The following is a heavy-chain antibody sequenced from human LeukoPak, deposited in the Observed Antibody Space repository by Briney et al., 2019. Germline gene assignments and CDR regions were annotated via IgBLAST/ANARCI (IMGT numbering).Heavy chain of an antibody. V-gene: IGHV3-72*01. J-gene: IGHJ4*02. CDR1: GFTFSDHY. Sequence: GGSLRLSCAASGFTFSDHYMDWVRQAPGKGLEWVGRSRNKANSYSTTFGKSVKGRLTISRDESENSLYLQMNSLRAEDTAVYYCAKDGSVGWLQSWSLLDYWGQGTLVTVSS. CDR3: AKDGSVGWLQSWSLLDY. CDR2: SRNKANSYST. D-gene: IGHD5-24*01.